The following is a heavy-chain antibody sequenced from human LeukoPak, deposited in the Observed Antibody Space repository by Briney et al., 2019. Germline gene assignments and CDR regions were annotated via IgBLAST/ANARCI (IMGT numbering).Heavy chain of an antibody. CDR2: IRSKAYGGTT. J-gene: IGHJ4*02. D-gene: IGHD6-13*01. CDR3: TRDSIAAAGEAFDY. Sequence: TGGSLRLSCAASGFTFSNAWMSWVRQAPGKGLEWVGFIRSKAYGGTTEYAASVKGRFTISRGDSKSIAYLQMNSLKTEDTAVYYCTRDSIAAAGEAFDYWGQGTLVTVSS. CDR1: GFTFSNAW. V-gene: IGHV3-49*04.